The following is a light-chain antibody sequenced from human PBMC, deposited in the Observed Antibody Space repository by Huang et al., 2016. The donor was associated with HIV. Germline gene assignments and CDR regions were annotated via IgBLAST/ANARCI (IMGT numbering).Light chain of an antibody. CDR2: DVS. CDR3: QQRSKWPLT. CDR1: QSIGTY. V-gene: IGKV3-11*01. J-gene: IGKJ4*01. Sequence: EIVLTQSPVTLSLSPGDRATLSCRASQSIGTYLAWYQQKSGPAPRLLIYDVSNRAAGVPARVSASGSETDFTLTIASLDPDDFAIYHCQQRSKWPLTFGGGTKVEMK.